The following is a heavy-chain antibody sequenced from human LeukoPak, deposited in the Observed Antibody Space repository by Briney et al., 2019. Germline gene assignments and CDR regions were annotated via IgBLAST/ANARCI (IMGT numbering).Heavy chain of an antibody. CDR1: GFTFSDYY. D-gene: IGHD2-2*01. J-gene: IGHJ4*02. CDR3: ARDLCSTTSCYPYYFDH. V-gene: IGHV3-11*01. CDR2: ISSSGSAL. Sequence: PGGSLRLSCAASGFTFSDYYMSWIRQAPGKGLEWVSYISSSGSALYYADSVKGRFTISRDNAENSLYLQMNSLRADDTALYYCARDLCSTTSCYPYYFDHWGQGTLVPVSS.